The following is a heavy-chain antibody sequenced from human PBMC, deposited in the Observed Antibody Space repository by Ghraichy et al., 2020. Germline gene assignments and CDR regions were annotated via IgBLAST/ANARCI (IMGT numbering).Heavy chain of an antibody. CDR1: GGSISSYY. Sequence: SETLSLTCTVSGGSISSYYWSWIRQPPGKGLEWIGYIYYSGSTNYNPSLKSRVTISVDTSKNQFSLKLSSVTAADTAVYYCAREARRWLQPPADGAFDIWGQGTMVTVSS. D-gene: IGHD5-24*01. CDR3: AREARRWLQPPADGAFDI. V-gene: IGHV4-59*01. J-gene: IGHJ3*02. CDR2: IYYSGST.